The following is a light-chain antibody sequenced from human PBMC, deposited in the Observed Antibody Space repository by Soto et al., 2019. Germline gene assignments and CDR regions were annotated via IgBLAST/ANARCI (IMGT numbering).Light chain of an antibody. V-gene: IGKV3-20*01. CDR1: QSVSSNY. CDR3: QQYGSSPPMYT. Sequence: ETVLTQSPATVSVSPGERATLSCRASQSVSSNYLAWYQQKPGQAPRLLIXGASSRATGIPDRFSGRGSGTDFTLTISRLEPEDFAVYYCQQYGSSPPMYTFGQGTKVDIK. CDR2: GAS. J-gene: IGKJ2*01.